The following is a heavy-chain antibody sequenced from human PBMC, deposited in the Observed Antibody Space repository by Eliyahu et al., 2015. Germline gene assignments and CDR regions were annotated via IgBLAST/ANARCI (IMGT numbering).Heavy chain of an antibody. CDR1: GGSISSGGYY. D-gene: IGHD6-6*01. J-gene: IGHJ4*02. CDR2: IYYRGST. V-gene: IGHV4-31*03. CDR3: ARDLIAARPGGGYFDY. Sequence: QVQLQESGPGLVKPSQTLSLTCTVSGGSISSGGYYWSWIRQHPGKGLEWIGYIYYRGSTHHHPSLKSRVTISVDTSKNQFSLKLSSVTAADTAVYYCARDLIAARPGGGYFDYWGQGTLVTVSS.